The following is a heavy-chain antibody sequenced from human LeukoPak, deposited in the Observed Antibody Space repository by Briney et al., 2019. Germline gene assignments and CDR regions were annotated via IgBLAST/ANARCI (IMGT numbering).Heavy chain of an antibody. Sequence: SETLSLTCTVSGGSISSYYWSWIRQPPGKGLEWIGYIYYSGSTNYNPSLKSRVTISVDTSKNQFSLKLSSVTAADTAVYYRARLLDYGDYLPLGYFDLWGRGTLVTVSS. CDR3: ARLLDYGDYLPLGYFDL. D-gene: IGHD4-17*01. CDR2: IYYSGST. J-gene: IGHJ2*01. CDR1: GGSISSYY. V-gene: IGHV4-59*01.